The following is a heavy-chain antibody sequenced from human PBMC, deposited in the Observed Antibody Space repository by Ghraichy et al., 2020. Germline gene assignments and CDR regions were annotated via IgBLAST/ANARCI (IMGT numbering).Heavy chain of an antibody. V-gene: IGHV4-59*01. Sequence: SETLSLTCTVSGGSISSYYWSWIRQPPGKGLEWIGYIYYSGSTNYSPSLKSRVTISVDTSKNQFSLKLSSVTAADTAMYFCARFVYYYDSSGWKTDAFDIWGQGTMVTVSS. CDR2: IYYSGST. D-gene: IGHD3-22*01. CDR1: GGSISSYY. J-gene: IGHJ3*02. CDR3: ARFVYYYDSSGWKTDAFDI.